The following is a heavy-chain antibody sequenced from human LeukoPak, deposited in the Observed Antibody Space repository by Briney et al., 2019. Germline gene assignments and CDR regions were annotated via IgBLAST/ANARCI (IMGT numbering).Heavy chain of an antibody. J-gene: IGHJ3*02. CDR3: AKDRVVGAKDAFDI. V-gene: IGHV3-48*01. CDR1: GFTFSSYT. CDR2: ISSSSSTI. Sequence: TGGSLRLSCAASGFTFSSYTMNWVRQAPGKGLEWVSYISSSSSTIYYADSVKGRFTISRDNAKNTLYLQMNSLRAEDTAVYYCAKDRVVGAKDAFDIWGQGTMVTVSS. D-gene: IGHD1-26*01.